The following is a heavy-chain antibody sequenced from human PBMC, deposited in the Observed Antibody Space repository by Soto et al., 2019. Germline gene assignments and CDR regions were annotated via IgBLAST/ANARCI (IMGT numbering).Heavy chain of an antibody. CDR1: GGSISSSNW. D-gene: IGHD3-22*01. J-gene: IGHJ4*02. V-gene: IGHV4-4*02. Sequence: PSETLSLTCAVSGGSISSSNWWNWVRQPPGKGFEWIGEIYHSGSTNYNPSLKSRVTISVDKSKNQFSLKLSSVTAADTAVYYCARGSSYYYDSSGYYYFDYWGQGTLVTVSS. CDR3: ARGSSYYYDSSGYYYFDY. CDR2: IYHSGST.